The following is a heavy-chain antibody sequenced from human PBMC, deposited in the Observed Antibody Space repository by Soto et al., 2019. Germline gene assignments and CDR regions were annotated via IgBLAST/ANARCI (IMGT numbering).Heavy chain of an antibody. V-gene: IGHV4-31*03. Sequence: SETLSLTCTVSGGSISSSGSYWTWIRQHPGKGLEWIGYISYSGSTVYNPSLESRVTISVDTSKNQFSLNLSSVTAADTAVYYCARAAANIDYWGQGTMVTVSS. CDR1: GGSISSSGSY. J-gene: IGHJ4*02. CDR3: ARAAANIDY. CDR2: ISYSGST. D-gene: IGHD2-2*01.